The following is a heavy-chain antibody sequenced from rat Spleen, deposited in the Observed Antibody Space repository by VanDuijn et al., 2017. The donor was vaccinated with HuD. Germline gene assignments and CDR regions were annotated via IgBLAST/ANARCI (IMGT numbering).Heavy chain of an antibody. CDR2: IIYDGSST. CDR1: GFIFNNYD. Sequence: EVQLVESGGGLVQPGGSLQVSCAASGFIFNNYDMAWVRQTPTKGLEWVATIIYDGSSTNYRDSVKGRFTISRDNAKSTLYLQMDSLRSEDTATYYCARRGYYSGAFAFWGQGTLVTVSS. D-gene: IGHD1-1*01. V-gene: IGHV5-17*01. J-gene: IGHJ3*01. CDR3: ARRGYYSGAFAF.